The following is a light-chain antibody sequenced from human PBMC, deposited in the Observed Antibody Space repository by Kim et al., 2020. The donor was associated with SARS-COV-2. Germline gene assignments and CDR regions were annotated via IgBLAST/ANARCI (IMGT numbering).Light chain of an antibody. V-gene: IGLV3-25*03. CDR2: KDS. CDR3: QSSDSSGTYLV. Sequence: PGKTARITCSGNTMPRKYVYWYQQKPGQAPVLVIYKDSERPSGIPERFSGSSSGTTATLTISGVQAEDEADYYCQSSDSSGTYLVFGGGTQLTVL. J-gene: IGLJ3*02. CDR1: TMPRKY.